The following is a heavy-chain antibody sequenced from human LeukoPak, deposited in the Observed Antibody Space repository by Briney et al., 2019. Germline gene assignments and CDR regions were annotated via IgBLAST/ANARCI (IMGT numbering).Heavy chain of an antibody. CDR1: GGSISSGSYY. CDR2: IYTNGST. J-gene: IGHJ3*02. Sequence: PSQTLSLTCTVSGGSISSGSYYWSWIRQPAGKGLEWIGRIYTNGSTNYNPSLKSRVTISVDTSKNQFSLKLSSVTAADTAVYYCARDESTYYCSSTSCPPGAFDIWGQGTMVTVSS. CDR3: ARDESTYYCSSTSCPPGAFDI. D-gene: IGHD2-2*01. V-gene: IGHV4-61*02.